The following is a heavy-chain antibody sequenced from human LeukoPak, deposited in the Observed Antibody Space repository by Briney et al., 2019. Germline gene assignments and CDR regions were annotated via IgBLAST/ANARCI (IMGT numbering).Heavy chain of an antibody. D-gene: IGHD3-3*01. J-gene: IGHJ5*02. CDR3: AREGDRTYYDFWSGNNWFDP. V-gene: IGHV1-18*01. CDR2: ISAYNGNT. CDR1: GCTFTSYG. Sequence: GASVKVSCKASGCTFTSYGISWVRQAPGQGLEWMGWISAYNGNTNYAQKLQGRVTMTTDTSTSTAYMELRSLRSDDTAVYYCAREGDRTYYDFWSGNNWFDPWGQGTLVTVSS.